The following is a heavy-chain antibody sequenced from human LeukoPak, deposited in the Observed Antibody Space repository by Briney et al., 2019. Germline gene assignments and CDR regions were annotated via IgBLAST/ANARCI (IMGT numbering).Heavy chain of an antibody. D-gene: IGHD3-10*01. CDR2: ISSSGSTI. CDR3: AKPKSRYYGSGTDI. V-gene: IGHV3-48*03. CDR1: GFTFSSYE. J-gene: IGHJ3*02. Sequence: GGSLRLSCAASGFTFSSYEMNWVRQAPGKGLEWVSYISSSGSTIYYADSVKGRFTISRDTSKNTLYLQMNSLRAEDTAVYYCAKPKSRYYGSGTDIWGQGTMVTVSS.